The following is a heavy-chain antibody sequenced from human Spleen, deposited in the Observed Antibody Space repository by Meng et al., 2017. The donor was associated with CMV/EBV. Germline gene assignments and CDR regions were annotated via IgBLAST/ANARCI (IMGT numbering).Heavy chain of an antibody. Sequence: GESLKISCAASGFTFNNYSMIWVRQAPGKGLEWVSSIKSSSSYIYYADSVKGRFTISRDNAKNSLHLQVNSLSAEDTALYYCAKDIVVVGTDAFDIWGQGTMVTVSS. CDR2: IKSSSSYI. CDR1: GFTFNNYS. CDR3: AKDIVVVGTDAFDI. J-gene: IGHJ3*02. V-gene: IGHV3-21*01. D-gene: IGHD2-21*01.